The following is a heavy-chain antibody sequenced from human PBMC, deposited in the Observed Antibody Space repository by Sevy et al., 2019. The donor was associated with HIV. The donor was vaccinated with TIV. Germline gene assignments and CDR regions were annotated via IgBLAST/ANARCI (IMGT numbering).Heavy chain of an antibody. V-gene: IGHV4-59*01. D-gene: IGHD5-12*01. Sequence: SETLSLTCTVSGESISSYYWSWIRQPPGKGLEWIGNFYYSGITNYNPSVKSRVTISVDTSRNQISLKLSSVTAADTAVHYCARGIVAYYFDYWGQGTLVTVSS. CDR1: GESISSYY. CDR2: FYYSGIT. CDR3: ARGIVAYYFDY. J-gene: IGHJ4*02.